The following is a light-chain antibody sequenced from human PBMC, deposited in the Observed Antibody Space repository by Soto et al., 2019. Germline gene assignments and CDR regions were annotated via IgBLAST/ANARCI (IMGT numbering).Light chain of an antibody. CDR3: SAWDDSLNGYV. CDR2: SNN. J-gene: IGLJ1*01. V-gene: IGLV1-44*01. CDR1: SSNIGSNT. Sequence: QSVLTQPPSASGTPGQRVTISCSGSSSNIGSNTVNWYQQLPGTAPKLLMYSNNQRPSGGPDPFCCSKSGTSASLAISGLQSEAEADYDCSAWDDSLNGYVFGTGTKLTVL.